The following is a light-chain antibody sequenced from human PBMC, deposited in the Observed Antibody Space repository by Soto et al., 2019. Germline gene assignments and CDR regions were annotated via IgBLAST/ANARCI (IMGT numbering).Light chain of an antibody. V-gene: IGKV3-20*01. CDR1: QSVSSSY. CDR2: GTS. Sequence: EIVLTQSPGTLSLSPGERATLSCRASQSVSSSYLAWYQQKPGQAPRLLFYGTSSRATGIPDRFSGSGSGTDFTLTIRRLEPEDFAVYYCQQYGSSPWTVGQGTRVEIK. CDR3: QQYGSSPWT. J-gene: IGKJ1*01.